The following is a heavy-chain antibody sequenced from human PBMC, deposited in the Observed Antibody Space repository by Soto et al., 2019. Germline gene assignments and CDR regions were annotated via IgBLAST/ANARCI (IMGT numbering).Heavy chain of an antibody. CDR1: GGTFSSYA. Sequence: VASVKVSCKASGGTFSSYAISWVRQAPGQGLEWMGGIIPIFGTANYAQKFQGRVTITADESTSTAYMELSSRRSEDTAVYYCARGQSVATIDYYYYGMDVWGQGTTVTVSS. J-gene: IGHJ6*02. V-gene: IGHV1-69*13. CDR3: ARGQSVATIDYYYYGMDV. D-gene: IGHD5-12*01. CDR2: IIPIFGTA.